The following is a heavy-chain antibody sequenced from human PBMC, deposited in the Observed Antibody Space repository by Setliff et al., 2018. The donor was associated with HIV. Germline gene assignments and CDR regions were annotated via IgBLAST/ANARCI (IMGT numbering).Heavy chain of an antibody. D-gene: IGHD3-22*01. J-gene: IGHJ4*02. CDR3: AVITMIEVLIGKPANS. Sequence: ASVKVSCKASGYTFTNFYMHWVRQAPGQGLEWMGIINPGGGNTRYAQRFQGRVSMTRDTSTSTVYMELSSLRSEDTAVYYCAVITMIEVLIGKPANSWGQGTLVTVSS. CDR2: INPGGGNT. CDR1: GYTFTNFY. V-gene: IGHV1-46*01.